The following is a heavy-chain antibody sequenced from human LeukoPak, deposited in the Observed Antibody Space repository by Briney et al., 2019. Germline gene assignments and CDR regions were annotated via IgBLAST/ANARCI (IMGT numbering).Heavy chain of an antibody. V-gene: IGHV3-23*01. CDR3: AKALKWALVAATRGDWFDP. CDR1: GFTFSSYA. J-gene: IGHJ5*02. D-gene: IGHD2-15*01. Sequence: GGSLRLSCAASGFTFSSYAMSWVRQAPGKGLEWVSAISGSGGSTYYADSVKGRFTISRDNSKNTLYLQMNSLRAEDTAVYYCAKALKWALVAATRGDWFDPWGQGTLVTVSS. CDR2: ISGSGGST.